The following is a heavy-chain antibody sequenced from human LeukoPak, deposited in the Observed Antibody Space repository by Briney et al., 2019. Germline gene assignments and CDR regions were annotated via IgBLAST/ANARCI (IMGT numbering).Heavy chain of an antibody. CDR3: ARGHGAVTARVFDY. D-gene: IGHD2-21*02. J-gene: IGHJ4*02. V-gene: IGHV6-1*01. Sequence: SQTLSLTCALSGDSVSSNSAAWNWIRQSPSRGLEWLGRTYYRSKWYNDYAVSVKSRITINPDTSKNQFSLQLNSVTPEDTAVYYCARGHGAVTARVFDYWGQGTLVTVSS. CDR1: GDSVSSNSAA. CDR2: TYYRSKWYN.